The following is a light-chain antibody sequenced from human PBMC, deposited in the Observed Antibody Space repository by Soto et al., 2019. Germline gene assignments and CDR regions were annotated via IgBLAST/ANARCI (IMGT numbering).Light chain of an antibody. CDR1: SSNIGAGYD. CDR3: QSYDSSLSGYV. V-gene: IGLV1-40*01. CDR2: GDI. Sequence: QSVLTQPPSVSGAPGQRATISCTGSSSNIGAGYDVHWYQQLPGTAPKLLIYGDINRPSGVPDRFSGSKSGSSASLAITGLQAEDEADYYCQSYDSSLSGYVFGGGTKVTVL. J-gene: IGLJ3*02.